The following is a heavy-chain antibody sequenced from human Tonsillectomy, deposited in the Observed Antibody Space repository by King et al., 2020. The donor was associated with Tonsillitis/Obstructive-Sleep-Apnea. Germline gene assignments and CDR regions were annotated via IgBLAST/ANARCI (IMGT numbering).Heavy chain of an antibody. V-gene: IGHV3-21*01. CDR3: AGDTSTTWIQLWLGYFDY. J-gene: IGHJ4*02. CDR2: ISSSSSYI. Sequence: VQLVESGGGLVKPGGSLRLSCAASGFTFSSYSMNWVRQAPGKGLEWVSSISSSSSYIYYADSVKGRFTISRDNAKNSLYLQMNSLRAEDTAVYYCAGDTSTTWIQLWLGYFDYWGQGTLVTVSS. D-gene: IGHD5-18*01. CDR1: GFTFSSYS.